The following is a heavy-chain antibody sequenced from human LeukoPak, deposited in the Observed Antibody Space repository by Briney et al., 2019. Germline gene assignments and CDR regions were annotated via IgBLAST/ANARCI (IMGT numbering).Heavy chain of an antibody. CDR1: GYTFTRYY. J-gene: IGHJ4*02. D-gene: IGHD5-18*01. V-gene: IGHV1-46*01. Sequence: GASVKVFFKASGYTFTRYYMHWVRQAPGQGLEWMGIINPSGGSTSYAQKSQGRVTMTRDTSTSTVYMELSSLRSEDTAVYYCATGGRGYSQTRNFGHWGQGTLVTVSS. CDR3: ATGGRGYSQTRNFGH. CDR2: INPSGGST.